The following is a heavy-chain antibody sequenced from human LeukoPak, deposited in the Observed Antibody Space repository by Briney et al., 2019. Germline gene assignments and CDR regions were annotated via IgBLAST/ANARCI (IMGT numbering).Heavy chain of an antibody. V-gene: IGHV4-59*01. CDR3: ARGRVSSSTWYSTYYYYFYMDV. CDR1: GGSISSYY. Sequence: SETLSLTCTVSGGSISSYYWSWIRQPPGKGLEWIGYIYYSGSTNYNPSLKSRVTISVDTSKNQFSLKLSSVTAADAAVYFCARGRVSSSTWYSTYYYYFYMDVWGKGTTVTVSS. CDR2: IYYSGST. D-gene: IGHD6-13*01. J-gene: IGHJ6*03.